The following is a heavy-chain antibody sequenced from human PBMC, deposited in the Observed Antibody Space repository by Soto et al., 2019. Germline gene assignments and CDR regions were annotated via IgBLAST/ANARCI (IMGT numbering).Heavy chain of an antibody. J-gene: IGHJ4*02. D-gene: IGHD1-7*01. V-gene: IGHV3-15*01. Sequence: GGSLRLSCAASGFTFSNAWMSWVRQAPGKGLEWVGRIKSKADGGTTDYAAPVKGRFTIARDESKNTRYLQLNSLKTEETAGYYCTTSGGYNWKYDDHWGQGSLVTVS. CDR2: IKSKADGGTT. CDR3: TTSGGYNWKYDDH. CDR1: GFTFSNAW.